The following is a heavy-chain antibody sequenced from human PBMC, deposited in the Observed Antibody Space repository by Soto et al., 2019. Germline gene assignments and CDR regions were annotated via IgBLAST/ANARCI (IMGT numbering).Heavy chain of an antibody. J-gene: IGHJ4*02. V-gene: IGHV4-34*01. CDR3: ARVPSGDYHPD. D-gene: IGHD4-17*01. CDR1: GGSFSGYY. Sequence: SETLSLTCAVYGGSFSGYYWSWIRQPPGKGLEWIGEINHSGSTNYNPSLKSRVTISVDTSKNQFSLKLSSVTAADTAVYYCARVPSGDYHPDWGQGTLVTVSS. CDR2: INHSGST.